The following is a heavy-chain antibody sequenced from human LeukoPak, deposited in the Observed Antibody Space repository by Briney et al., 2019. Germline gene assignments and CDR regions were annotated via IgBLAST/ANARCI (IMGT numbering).Heavy chain of an antibody. Sequence: GGSLRLSCAASGFTFSSYGMHWVRQAPGKGLEWVAVISYDGSNKYYADSVKGRFTISRDNSKNTLYLQMNSLRAEDTAVYYCAKDPAYIYWGQGTLVTVSS. J-gene: IGHJ4*02. CDR2: ISYDGSNK. CDR3: AKDPAYIY. D-gene: IGHD2-2*02. V-gene: IGHV3-30*18. CDR1: GFTFSSYG.